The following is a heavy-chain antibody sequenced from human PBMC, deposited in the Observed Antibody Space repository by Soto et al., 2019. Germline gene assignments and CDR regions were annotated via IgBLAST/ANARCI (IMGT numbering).Heavy chain of an antibody. CDR1: GGSMSSNY. CDR3: ARGPGYCSGGSCYSVYVDY. V-gene: IGHV4-59*12. Sequence: SETLSLTCTVSGGSMSSNYWSWIRQAPGKGLEWIGNVYYSGSTNYNPSLKSRVTISVDTSKNQFSLKLSSVTAADTAVYYCARGPGYCSGGSCYSVYVDYWGQGTLVTVS. CDR2: VYYSGST. J-gene: IGHJ4*02. D-gene: IGHD2-15*01.